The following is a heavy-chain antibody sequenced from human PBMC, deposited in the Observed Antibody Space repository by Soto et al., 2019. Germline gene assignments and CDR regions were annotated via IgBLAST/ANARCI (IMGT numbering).Heavy chain of an antibody. Sequence: KPGGSLRLSCAASGFTFDDYAMHWVRQAPGKGLEWVSFIGSRTSDIYYADSVKGRFTISRDNAKNSLYLDLTRLRAEDTAVYFCVRDYYDTSGYPNTFDMWGQGTMVTVSS. J-gene: IGHJ3*02. CDR3: VRDYYDTSGYPNTFDM. CDR1: GFTFDDYA. CDR2: IGSRTSDI. V-gene: IGHV3-21*01. D-gene: IGHD3-22*01.